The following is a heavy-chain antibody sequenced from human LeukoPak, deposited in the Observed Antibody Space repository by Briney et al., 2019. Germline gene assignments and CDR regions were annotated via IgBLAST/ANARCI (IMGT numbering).Heavy chain of an antibody. CDR1: GFTFSSYE. J-gene: IGHJ3*02. Sequence: GGSLRLSCAASGFTFSSYEMNWVRQAPGKGLEWVSYISSSGRTKYYADSVKGRFTISRDNAKNSLYLQMNSLRAEDTAVYYCAREVALRDAFDIWGQGTMVTVSS. D-gene: IGHD3-16*02. CDR2: ISSSGRTK. CDR3: AREVALRDAFDI. V-gene: IGHV3-48*03.